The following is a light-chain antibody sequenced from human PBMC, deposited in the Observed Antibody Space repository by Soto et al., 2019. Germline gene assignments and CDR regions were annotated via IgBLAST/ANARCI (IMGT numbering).Light chain of an antibody. Sequence: EIVMTQSPATLSVSPGERATLSCRASQSVSSNLAWYQQKPGQAPRLLIYGASTRATGIPARFRGSGSGTEFTLTISSLQSEDFAVYYCQQYNNWPQTFGQGNKLEIK. V-gene: IGKV3-15*01. CDR2: GAS. CDR1: QSVSSN. CDR3: QQYNNWPQT. J-gene: IGKJ2*01.